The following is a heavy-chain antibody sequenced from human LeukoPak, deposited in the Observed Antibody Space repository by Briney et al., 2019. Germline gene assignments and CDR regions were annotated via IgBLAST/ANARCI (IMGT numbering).Heavy chain of an antibody. Sequence: ASETLSVTCTVPGGSISSSYWSCIRQSPGKGLEWIGYFYDTVSTKYNPSLKRRVSISTDTSKNQVSLMLNSVTAADTAVYYCARHGAFLTRGFCSSSNCYVDGLQTWGQGIMVSVSS. CDR3: ARHGAFLTRGFCSSSNCYVDGLQT. V-gene: IGHV4-59*08. J-gene: IGHJ3*01. D-gene: IGHD2-2*01. CDR1: GGSISSSY. CDR2: FYDTVST.